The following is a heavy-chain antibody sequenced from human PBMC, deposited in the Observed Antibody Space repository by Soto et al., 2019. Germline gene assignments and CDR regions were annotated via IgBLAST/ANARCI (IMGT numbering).Heavy chain of an antibody. J-gene: IGHJ6*02. D-gene: IGHD5-12*01. Sequence: QVQLVQSGAEVKKPGASVKVSCKASGYTFTSYAMHWVRQAPGQRLEWMGWINAGNGNTKYSQKFQGRVTITRDTSASTAYMELSSLRSEDTAVYYCAGGGSGYSGLIGYYYGMDVWGQGTTVTVSS. CDR3: AGGGSGYSGLIGYYYGMDV. CDR1: GYTFTSYA. CDR2: INAGNGNT. V-gene: IGHV1-3*01.